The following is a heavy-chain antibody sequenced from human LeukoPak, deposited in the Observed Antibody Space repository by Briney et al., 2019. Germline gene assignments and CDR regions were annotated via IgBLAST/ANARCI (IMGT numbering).Heavy chain of an antibody. V-gene: IGHV3-7*03. D-gene: IGHD5-24*01. CDR1: GFMFSSNR. CDR3: AKEGRSLQTY. J-gene: IGHJ4*02. Sequence: GGSLRLSCAASGFMFSSNRMSWVRLAPGKGLEWVANIKEDGTETCYVDSVKGRFTISRDNAKNSLYLQINSLRVEDTAVYYCAKEGRSLQTYWGQGTLVTVSS. CDR2: IKEDGTET.